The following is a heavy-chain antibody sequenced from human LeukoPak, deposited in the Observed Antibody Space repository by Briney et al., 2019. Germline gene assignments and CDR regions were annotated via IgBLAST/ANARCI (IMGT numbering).Heavy chain of an antibody. CDR2: ISYEGSEK. J-gene: IGHJ4*02. D-gene: IGHD3-16*01. Sequence: GGSLRLSCAASRFTFRSFAMHWVRQAPGKGLTWVAMISYEGSEKYYAASVQGRFTISRDNSKNTLYLQMNSLRAEDTAVYYCAKSYVGFPHFDYWGQGTLVTVSS. CDR3: AKSYVGFPHFDY. V-gene: IGHV3-30*04. CDR1: RFTFRSFA.